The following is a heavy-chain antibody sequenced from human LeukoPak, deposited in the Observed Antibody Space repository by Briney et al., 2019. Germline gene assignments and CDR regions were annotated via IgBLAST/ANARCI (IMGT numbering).Heavy chain of an antibody. CDR3: ARGGGPGDHAFDI. CDR2: INPNSGGT. Sequence: ASVKVSCKASGYTFTGYYMHWVRQAPGQGLEWMGWINPNSGGTNYAQKFQGSVTMTRDTSISTAYMEMSRLRSDDTAVYYCARGGGPGDHAFDIWGQGTMVAVSS. J-gene: IGHJ3*02. V-gene: IGHV1-2*02. D-gene: IGHD4-17*01. CDR1: GYTFTGYY.